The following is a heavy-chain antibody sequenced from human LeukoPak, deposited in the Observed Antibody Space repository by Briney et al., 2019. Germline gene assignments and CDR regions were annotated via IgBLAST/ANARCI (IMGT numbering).Heavy chain of an antibody. J-gene: IGHJ4*02. CDR1: GYTFTGYY. V-gene: IGHV1-2*02. CDR2: INPNSGGT. D-gene: IGHD6-19*01. CDR3: ARSSLAVAGSVFDY. Sequence: GASVKVSCKASGYTFTGYYMHWVRQAPGQGLEWMGWINPNSGGTNYAQKLQGRVTMTTDTSTSTAYMELRSLRSDDTAVYYCARSSLAVAGSVFDYWGQGTLVTVSS.